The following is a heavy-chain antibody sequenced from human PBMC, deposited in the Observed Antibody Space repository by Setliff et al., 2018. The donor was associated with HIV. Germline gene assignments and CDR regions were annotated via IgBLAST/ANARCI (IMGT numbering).Heavy chain of an antibody. J-gene: IGHJ1*01. CDR3: ATVRRYYYDSSGQEYFQH. CDR1: EYTFISYD. V-gene: IGHV1-24*01. D-gene: IGHD3-22*01. Sequence: ASVKVSCKASEYTFISYDINWVRQATGQGLEWMGGFDPEDVETVYAQKFQGRVTMTEDTSTDTAYMELSSLRSEDTAVYYCATVRRYYYDSSGQEYFQHWGQGTLVTVSS. CDR2: FDPEDVET.